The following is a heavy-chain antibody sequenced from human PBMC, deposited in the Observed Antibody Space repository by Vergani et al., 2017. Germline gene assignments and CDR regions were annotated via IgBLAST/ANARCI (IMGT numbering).Heavy chain of an antibody. V-gene: IGHV4-34*01. CDR2: INHSGST. J-gene: IGHJ4*02. CDR1: GGSFSGYY. Sequence: QVQLQQWGAGLLKPSETLSLTCAVYGGSFSGYYWSWIRQPPGKGLEWIGEINHSGSTNYNPSLKSRVTISVDTSKNQFSLKLSSVTAADTAVYYCARHTSPRGGGYFDYWGQGTLVTVSS. CDR3: ARHTSPRGGGYFDY. D-gene: IGHD2-15*01.